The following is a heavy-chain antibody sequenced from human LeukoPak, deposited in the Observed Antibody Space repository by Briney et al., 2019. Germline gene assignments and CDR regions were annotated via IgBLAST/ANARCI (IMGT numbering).Heavy chain of an antibody. J-gene: IGHJ4*02. Sequence: GGSLGLSCAAPGLFSGANGLNWFGKAPGKGLVWVSHINNDGSSTNYADSVKGRFTISRDNAKNTLYLQMNSLRAEDTAIYYCATSRTFDYWGQGTLVTVSS. V-gene: IGHV3-74*01. D-gene: IGHD2-2*01. CDR3: ATSRTFDY. CDR1: GLFSGANG. CDR2: INNDGSST.